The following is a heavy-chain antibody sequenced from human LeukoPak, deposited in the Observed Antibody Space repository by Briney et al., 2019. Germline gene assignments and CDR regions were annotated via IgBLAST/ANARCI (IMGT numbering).Heavy chain of an antibody. CDR1: GGSISSGSYY. Sequence: SQTLSLTCTVSGGSISSGSYYWSWIRQPVGKGLEWIGRIYTSGSTNYNPSLKSRVAISVDTSKNQFSLKLSSVTAADTAVYYCAREVQLLLRNWFDPWGQGTLVTVSS. CDR3: AREVQLLLRNWFDP. D-gene: IGHD2-2*01. J-gene: IGHJ5*02. CDR2: IYTSGST. V-gene: IGHV4-61*02.